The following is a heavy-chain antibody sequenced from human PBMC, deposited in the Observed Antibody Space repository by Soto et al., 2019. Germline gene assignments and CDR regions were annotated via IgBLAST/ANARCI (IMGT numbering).Heavy chain of an antibody. D-gene: IGHD6-6*01. V-gene: IGHV3-21*01. Sequence: EVQLVESGGGLVKPGGSLRLSCAASGFTFSSYSMNWVRQAPGKGLEWVSSISSSSSYIYYADSVTGRVTISRDNAKNSQYLEMTSLRSADTAVYYCAGISARASYFLYWGQGPLV. CDR3: AGISARASYFLY. CDR2: ISSSSSYI. CDR1: GFTFSSYS. J-gene: IGHJ4*02.